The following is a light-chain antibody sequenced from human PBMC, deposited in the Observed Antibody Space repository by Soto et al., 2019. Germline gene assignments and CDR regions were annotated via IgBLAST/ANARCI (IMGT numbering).Light chain of an antibody. Sequence: DIVLTQSPATLSLSPGERATLSCGASQSVYSSYLAWYQQKPGLAPRLLIYDASSRATGIPDRFSGSGSGTDFTLTISRLEPADFAVYYCQQYGSAPWTFGQGTKVEIK. V-gene: IGKV3D-20*01. J-gene: IGKJ1*01. CDR1: QSVYSSY. CDR2: DAS. CDR3: QQYGSAPWT.